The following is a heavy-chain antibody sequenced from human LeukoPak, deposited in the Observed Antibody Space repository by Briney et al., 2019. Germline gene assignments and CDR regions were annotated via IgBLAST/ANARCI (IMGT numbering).Heavy chain of an antibody. Sequence: PGGSLRLSCAASGFTFSNYWMHWVRQAPGKGLVWVSRINNDGSITNYADSVKGRFTFSRDNAKNTLYLQMSSLRAEDTAVYYCARANFHRVNYPLHFDYWGPGTLVTVSS. J-gene: IGHJ4*02. CDR1: GFTFSNYW. CDR2: INNDGSIT. CDR3: ARANFHRVNYPLHFDY. V-gene: IGHV3-74*01. D-gene: IGHD1-7*01.